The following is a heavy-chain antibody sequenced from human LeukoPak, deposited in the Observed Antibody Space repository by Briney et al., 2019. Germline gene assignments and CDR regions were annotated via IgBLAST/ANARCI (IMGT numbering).Heavy chain of an antibody. CDR2: IIPIFGTA. CDR3: ARDGSGYSSGWRPGFDY. V-gene: IGHV1-69*13. J-gene: IGHJ4*02. D-gene: IGHD6-19*01. CDR1: GYTFTSYG. Sequence: SVKVSCKASGYTFTSYGISWVRQAPGQGLEWMGGIIPIFGTANYAQKFQGRVTITADESTSTAYMELSSLRSEDTAVYYCARDGSGYSSGWRPGFDYWGQGTLVTVSS.